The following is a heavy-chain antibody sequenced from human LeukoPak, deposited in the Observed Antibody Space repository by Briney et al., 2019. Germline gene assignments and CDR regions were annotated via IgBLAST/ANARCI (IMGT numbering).Heavy chain of an antibody. Sequence: EASVKVSCKASGYTFTGYYMHWVRQAPGQGLEWMGWINPNSGGTNYAQKFQGRVTMTRDTPISTAYMELSRLRSDDTAVYYCARGYSYGYQPPLGYWGQGTLVTVSS. D-gene: IGHD5-18*01. CDR3: ARGYSYGYQPPLGY. CDR1: GYTFTGYY. CDR2: INPNSGGT. J-gene: IGHJ4*02. V-gene: IGHV1-2*02.